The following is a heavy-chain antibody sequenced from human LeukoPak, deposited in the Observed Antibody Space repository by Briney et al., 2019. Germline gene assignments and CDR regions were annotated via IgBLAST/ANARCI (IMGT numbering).Heavy chain of an antibody. CDR1: GYTFTGYY. D-gene: IGHD6-13*01. V-gene: IGHV1-69*13. CDR2: IIPIFGTA. J-gene: IGHJ4*02. Sequence: SVKVSCKASGYTFTGYYMHWVRQAPGQGLEWMGGIIPIFGTANYAQKFQGRVTITADESTSTAYMELSSLRSEDTAVYYCARGAYSSSWYGIDYWGQGTLVTVSS. CDR3: ARGAYSSSWYGIDY.